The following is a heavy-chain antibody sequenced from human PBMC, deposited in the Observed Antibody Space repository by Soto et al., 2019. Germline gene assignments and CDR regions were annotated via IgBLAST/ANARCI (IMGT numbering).Heavy chain of an antibody. J-gene: IGHJ4*02. CDR1: GNTFASHG. CDR2: ISGFNGQT. CDR3: ALAPNWTYQLNRY. V-gene: IGHV1-18*01. Sequence: ASVKVSCKASGNTFASHGFSWVRQAPGQGLEWMGWISGFNGQTNYALKFQGRVTLTTDASTSTAYMELRSLRSDDTAVYYCALAPNWTYQLNRYWGQGTLVTVSS. D-gene: IGHD1-1*01.